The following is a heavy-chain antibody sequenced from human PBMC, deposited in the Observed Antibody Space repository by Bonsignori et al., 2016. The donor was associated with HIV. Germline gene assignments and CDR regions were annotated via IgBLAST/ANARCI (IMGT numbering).Heavy chain of an antibody. CDR2: INHSGST. D-gene: IGHD4-17*01. J-gene: IGHJ5*02. V-gene: IGHV4-34*01. CDR1: GGSFSGYY. Sequence: SETLSLTCAVYGGSFSGYYWSWIRQPPGKGLEWIGEINHSGSTNYNPSLKSRVTISLDTSKNQFSLKLSSVTAADTAVYYCGSMTTVTTGGWFDPWGQGTLVTVSS. CDR3: GSMTTVTTGGWFDP.